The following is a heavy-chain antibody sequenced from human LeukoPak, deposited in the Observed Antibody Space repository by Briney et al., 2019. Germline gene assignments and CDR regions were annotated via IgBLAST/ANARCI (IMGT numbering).Heavy chain of an antibody. CDR2: IYHSGST. CDR1: GYSISSGYY. CDR3: ARYYSDIGAFDI. Sequence: NPSETLSLTCTVSGYSISSGYYWGWIRQPPGKGLEWIGSIYHSGSTYYNPSLKSRVTISVDTSKNQFSLKLSSVTAADTAVYYCARYYSDIGAFDIWGQGTMVTVSS. D-gene: IGHD4-17*01. V-gene: IGHV4-38-2*02. J-gene: IGHJ3*02.